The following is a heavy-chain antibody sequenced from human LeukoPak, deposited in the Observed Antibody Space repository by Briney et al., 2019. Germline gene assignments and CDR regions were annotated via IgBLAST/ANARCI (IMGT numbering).Heavy chain of an antibody. V-gene: IGHV1-8*02. CDR1: GYTFTSYA. D-gene: IGHD6-13*01. Sequence: ASVKVSCKASGYTFTSYAINWVRQATGQGLEWMGWMNPNSGKTVYAQKFQGRVTMTRNTSISTAYMELSSLRSEDTAVYYCATETTDPSNWYLETWFDPWGQGTLVTVSS. CDR2: MNPNSGKT. CDR3: ATETTDPSNWYLETWFDP. J-gene: IGHJ5*02.